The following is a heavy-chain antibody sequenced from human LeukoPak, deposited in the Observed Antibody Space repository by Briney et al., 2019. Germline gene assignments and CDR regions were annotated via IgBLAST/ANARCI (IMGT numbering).Heavy chain of an antibody. D-gene: IGHD6-19*01. CDR2: VSGSGGST. V-gene: IGHV3-23*01. CDR3: AKVLEWLTDRIYYFDY. CDR1: GDSINSLD. J-gene: IGHJ4*02. Sequence: PSETLSLTCTVSGDSINSLDLWSWVRQPPGKGLEWVSAVSGSGGSTYYADSVKGRFTISRDNSKNTLYLQMNSLRAEDTAVYYCAKVLEWLTDRIYYFDYWGQGTLVTVSS.